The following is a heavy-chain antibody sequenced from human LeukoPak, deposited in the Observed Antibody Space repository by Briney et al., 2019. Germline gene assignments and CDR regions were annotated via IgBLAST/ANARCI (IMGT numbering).Heavy chain of an antibody. V-gene: IGHV4-34*01. CDR2: INHSGST. J-gene: IGHJ5*02. D-gene: IGHD3-10*01. CDR1: GGSFSGYY. CDR3: ARRKDYYGSGSYSPHNWFDP. Sequence: PSETLSLTCAVYGGSFSGYYWSWIRQPPGKGLEWIGEINHSGSTNYNPSLKSRVTISVDTSKNQFSLKLSSVTAADTAVYYCARRKDYYGSGSYSPHNWFDPWGQGTLVAVSS.